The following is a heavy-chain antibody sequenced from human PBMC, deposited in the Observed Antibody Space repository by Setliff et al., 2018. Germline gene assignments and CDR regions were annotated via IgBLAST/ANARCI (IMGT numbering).Heavy chain of an antibody. Sequence: SETLSLTCTVSGVSISANHYWGWIRQPPGKGLEWIGSISYGGNTSYNPSLKSRATISVDTSKNQFSLKLSSVTAADTAVYYCARGHSKRDYWGQGTLVTVSS. CDR2: ISYGGNT. CDR1: GVSISANHY. J-gene: IGHJ4*02. CDR3: ARGHSKRDY. V-gene: IGHV4-39*07.